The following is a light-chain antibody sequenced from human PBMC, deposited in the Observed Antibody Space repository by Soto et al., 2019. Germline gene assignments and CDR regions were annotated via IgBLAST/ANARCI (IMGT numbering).Light chain of an antibody. Sequence: QSALTQPASVSGSPGQSITISCTGTSSDVGTYNYVSWYQQHPGKAPKLMIYDVSNRPSGVSDRFSGSKSGNTASLTISGLQAEDEADYYCSSYTGSSTSVVSGGGTKLTVL. CDR3: SSYTGSSTSVV. J-gene: IGLJ2*01. V-gene: IGLV2-14*01. CDR2: DVS. CDR1: SSDVGTYNY.